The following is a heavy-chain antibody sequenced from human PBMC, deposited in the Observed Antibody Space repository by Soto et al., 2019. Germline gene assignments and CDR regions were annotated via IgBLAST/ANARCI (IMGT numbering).Heavy chain of an antibody. D-gene: IGHD6-19*01. V-gene: IGHV3-15*01. CDR3: TTEAGYSSGLYLGFDP. J-gene: IGHJ5*02. Sequence: GGSLRLSCAASGFTFSNAWMSWVRQAPGKGLEWVGRIKSKTDGGTTDYAAPVKGRFTISRDDSKNTLYLQMNSLKTEDTAVYYCTTEAGYSSGLYLGFDPWGQGTLVTVSS. CDR1: GFTFSNAW. CDR2: IKSKTDGGTT.